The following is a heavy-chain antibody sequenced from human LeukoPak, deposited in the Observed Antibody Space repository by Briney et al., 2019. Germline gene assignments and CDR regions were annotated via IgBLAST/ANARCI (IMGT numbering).Heavy chain of an antibody. CDR1: GFTFSNYA. Sequence: GGSLRLSCAASGFTFSNYAMSWVSQAPGKGLEWVSGISGSGGSTYYADSVRGRFTISRDNSKNTLYLQMNSLRAEDTAVYYCAKVNGFSYGYGDHWGQGTMVTVSS. V-gene: IGHV3-23*01. J-gene: IGHJ5*02. D-gene: IGHD5-18*01. CDR3: AKVNGFSYGYGDH. CDR2: ISGSGGST.